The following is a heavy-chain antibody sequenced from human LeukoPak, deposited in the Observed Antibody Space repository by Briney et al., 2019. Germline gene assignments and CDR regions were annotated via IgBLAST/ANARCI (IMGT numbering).Heavy chain of an antibody. CDR2: FYHSGST. CDR1: GGPFSAYY. V-gene: IGHV4-34*01. CDR3: ARRVVERFRPIYFDY. D-gene: IGHD2-15*01. Sequence: PSETLSLTCSVYGGPFSAYYWSWIRQSPGKGLERIGEFYHSGSTTYHPSLKGRVTISVDMSKNQFSLKLTSVTAADTAVYYCARRVVERFRPIYFDYWGQGALVTVSS. J-gene: IGHJ4*02.